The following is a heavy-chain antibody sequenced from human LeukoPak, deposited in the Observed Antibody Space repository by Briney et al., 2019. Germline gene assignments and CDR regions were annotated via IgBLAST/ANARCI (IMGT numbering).Heavy chain of an antibody. J-gene: IGHJ4*02. D-gene: IGHD3-22*01. Sequence: PGGSLRLSCAASGFTFSSDSMNWVRQAPGKGLEWVSYISSSSTTIYYADSVKGRFTISRDNAKNSLYLQMNSLRAEDTAVYYCAKASAMIVVVSKHFDYWGQGTLVTVSS. V-gene: IGHV3-48*01. CDR3: AKASAMIVVVSKHFDY. CDR1: GFTFSSDS. CDR2: ISSSSTTI.